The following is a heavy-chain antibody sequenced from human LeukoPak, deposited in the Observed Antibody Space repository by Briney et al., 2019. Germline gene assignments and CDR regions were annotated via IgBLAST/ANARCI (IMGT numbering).Heavy chain of an antibody. Sequence: SETLSLTCTVSGGSISSYHWSWIRQPPGRGLEWIGYIYFSGTTNYNPSLKSRVTMSVDTSKNQFSLKLSSVTAADTAVYYCARLTSSWYQDWYFDLWGRGTLVTVSS. CDR2: IYFSGTT. CDR3: ARLTSSWYQDWYFDL. J-gene: IGHJ2*01. D-gene: IGHD6-13*01. V-gene: IGHV4-59*12. CDR1: GGSISSYH.